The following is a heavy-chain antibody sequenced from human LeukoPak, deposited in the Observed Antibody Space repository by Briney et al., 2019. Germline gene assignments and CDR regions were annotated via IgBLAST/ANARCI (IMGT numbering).Heavy chain of an antibody. CDR2: ISSSGSTI. D-gene: IGHD1-26*01. V-gene: IGHV3-48*04. CDR3: ARTGGSYPYYFEY. J-gene: IGHJ4*02. Sequence: AGGSLRLSCAASRFTFSTYWMHWVRHAPGKGLEWVSYISSSGSTIYYADSVKGRFTLSRDNAKNSLYLQMNSLRAEDTAVYYCARTGGSYPYYFEYWGQGTLVTVSS. CDR1: RFTFSTYW.